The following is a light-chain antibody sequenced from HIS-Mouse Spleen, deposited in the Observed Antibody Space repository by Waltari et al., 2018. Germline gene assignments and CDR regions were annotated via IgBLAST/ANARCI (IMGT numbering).Light chain of an antibody. CDR3: SSYTSSSTLL. Sequence: QSALTQPASVSGSPGQSITISCTGTSSDVGGYNYVSWYQQHPGKAPKRMIYDVSNRPSGVSNRFSGSKSGNTASLTISGLQAEDEADYYCSSYTSSSTLLFGGGTKLTVL. CDR1: SSDVGGYNY. V-gene: IGLV2-14*03. CDR2: DVS. J-gene: IGLJ2*01.